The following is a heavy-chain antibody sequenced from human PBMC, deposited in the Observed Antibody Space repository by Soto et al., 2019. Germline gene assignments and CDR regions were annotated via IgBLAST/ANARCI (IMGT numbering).Heavy chain of an antibody. CDR2: IYHSGST. J-gene: IGHJ4*02. D-gene: IGHD3-10*01. CDR3: ARALVWFGELVFDY. Sequence: SETLSLTCAVSGGSISSSNWWSWVRQPPGKGLEWIGEIYHSGSTNYNPSLKSRVTISVDTSKNQFSLKLSSVTAADTAVYYCARALVWFGELVFDYWGQGTLVTVSS. V-gene: IGHV4-4*02. CDR1: GGSISSSNW.